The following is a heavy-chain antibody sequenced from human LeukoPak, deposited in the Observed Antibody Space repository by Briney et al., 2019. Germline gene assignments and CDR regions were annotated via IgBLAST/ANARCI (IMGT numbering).Heavy chain of an antibody. D-gene: IGHD5-24*01. J-gene: IGHJ4*02. CDR2: INHSGSA. V-gene: IGHV4-34*01. Sequence: SETLSLTCAVYGGSFNHYYWSWIRRPPGKGLEWIGEINHSGSAKSNPSLKSRVILSVDTSKNQFSLNLTSVTAADTAVYYCARDVGPPLGDGYNFFDYWGQGTLVTVSS. CDR3: ARDVGPPLGDGYNFFDY. CDR1: GGSFNHYY.